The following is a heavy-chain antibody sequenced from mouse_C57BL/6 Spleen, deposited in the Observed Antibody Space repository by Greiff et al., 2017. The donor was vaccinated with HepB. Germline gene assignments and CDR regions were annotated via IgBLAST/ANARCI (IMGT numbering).Heavy chain of an antibody. J-gene: IGHJ2*01. CDR2: FYPGSGSI. CDR1: GYTFTEYT. V-gene: IGHV1-62-2*01. CDR3: ARYEERGYYYGSSFLDY. Sequence: VQLQESGAELVKPGASVKLSCKASGYTFTEYTIHWVKQRSGQGLEWIGWFYPGSGSIKYNEKFKDKATLTADKSSSTVYMELSRLTSEDSAVYFCARYEERGYYYGSSFLDYWGQGTTLTVSS. D-gene: IGHD1-1*01.